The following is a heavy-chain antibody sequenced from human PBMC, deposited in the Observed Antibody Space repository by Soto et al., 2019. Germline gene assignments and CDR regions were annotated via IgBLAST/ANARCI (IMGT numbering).Heavy chain of an antibody. J-gene: IGHJ4*02. D-gene: IGHD2-2*01. CDR3: SHRSGTSGVFDY. V-gene: IGHV2-5*02. CDR2: IYWDGDE. CDR1: GFSLSTSGVG. Sequence: QITLKESGPTLVKPTQTLTLTCTFSGFSLSTSGVGVGWIRQPPGKALEWLALIYWDGDERYSPSLRTRLTITKDTSKSQVVLTMTNMDPVDTATYYCSHRSGTSGVFDYWGQGTLVTVSS.